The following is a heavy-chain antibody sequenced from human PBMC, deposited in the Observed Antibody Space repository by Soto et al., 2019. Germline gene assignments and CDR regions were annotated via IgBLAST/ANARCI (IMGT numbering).Heavy chain of an antibody. CDR1: GFTFSNQA. J-gene: IGHJ5*01. CDR2: ISTTGETT. CDR3: VKPMGYTGMVAGPPPDS. Sequence: EVQLLESGGGLVQPGGSLRLSCEASGFTFSNQAMSWVRQTPGKGLEWVSGISTTGETTFYIDSVRGRFTISRDNLKSTVHLQRTDRRVDDTALYYCVKPMGYTGMVAGPPPDSGGQRNLFPFSS. D-gene: IGHD5-18*01. V-gene: IGHV3-23*01.